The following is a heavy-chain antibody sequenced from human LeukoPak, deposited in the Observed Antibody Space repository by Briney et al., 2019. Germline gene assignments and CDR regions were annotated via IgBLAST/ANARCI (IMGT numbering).Heavy chain of an antibody. CDR1: GFTFASYS. D-gene: IGHD2-2*01. V-gene: IGHV3-21*01. J-gene: IGHJ4*02. CDR3: ARDRMYCGITSCTFFDY. CDR2: IRTSSSYI. Sequence: AGCLCLACAVSGFTFASYSMNWVRPAPGKGLEWVSSIRTSSSYIYYADSVKGRFTISRDNAKNSLYLQMNSLRTECPAVYYCARDRMYCGITSCTFFDYWGQGTLVTVSS.